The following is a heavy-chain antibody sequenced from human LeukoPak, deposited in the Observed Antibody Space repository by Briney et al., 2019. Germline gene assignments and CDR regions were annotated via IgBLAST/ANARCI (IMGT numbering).Heavy chain of an antibody. CDR1: GGSISSYY. CDR2: IYYSGST. Sequence: SETLSLTCTVSGGSISSYYWSWIRQPPGKGLEWIGSIYYSGSTYYSPSLKSRVTISVDTSKNQFSLKLSSVTAADTAVYYCATDPPRGMDVWGKGTTVTVSS. CDR3: ATDPPRGMDV. D-gene: IGHD3-10*01. J-gene: IGHJ6*03. V-gene: IGHV4-39*07.